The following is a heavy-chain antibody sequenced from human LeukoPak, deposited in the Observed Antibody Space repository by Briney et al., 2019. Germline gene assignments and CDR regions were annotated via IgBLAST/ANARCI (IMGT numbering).Heavy chain of an antibody. D-gene: IGHD6-13*01. CDR3: VKIGVLIAAAADNYFDY. CDR2: ISSNGGDT. CDR1: GFTFSSYT. Sequence: PGGSLRLSCSASGFTFSSYTMHGVRQAPGKGLEYVSGISSNGGDTYYADSVKGRFTISRGNSNNTLYLQMSSLRAEDAAVYYCVKIGVLIAAAADNYFDYWGQGTLVTVSS. J-gene: IGHJ4*02. V-gene: IGHV3-64D*06.